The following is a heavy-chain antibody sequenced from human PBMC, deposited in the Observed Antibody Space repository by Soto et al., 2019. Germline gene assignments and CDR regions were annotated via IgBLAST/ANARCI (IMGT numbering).Heavy chain of an antibody. V-gene: IGHV3-23*01. CDR1: GFTFSRDG. J-gene: IGHJ4*02. D-gene: IGHD4-17*01. CDR2: ITDNGGST. Sequence: GESLKISCAASGFTFSRDGMSWVRQAPGKGLEWVSLITDNGGSTYYADSVKGRFTISRDNTKNTLFLQMNSLRAEDTAVYYCAKERATTTAFDYWGQGARVTVSS. CDR3: AKERATTTAFDY.